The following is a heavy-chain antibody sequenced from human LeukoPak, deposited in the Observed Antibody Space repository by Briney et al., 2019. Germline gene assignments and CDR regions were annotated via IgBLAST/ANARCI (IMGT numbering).Heavy chain of an antibody. D-gene: IGHD3-22*01. CDR3: ARDLDDSSGYYYGEYFQH. V-gene: IGHV3-74*01. J-gene: IGHJ1*01. CDR1: GFTFSSYW. Sequence: GESLRLSCAASGFTFSSYWMHWVRQAPGKGLVWVSRINSDGSSTSYADSVKGRFTISRDNAKNTLYLQMNSLRAEDTAVYYCARDLDDSSGYYYGEYFQHWGQGTLVTVSS. CDR2: INSDGSST.